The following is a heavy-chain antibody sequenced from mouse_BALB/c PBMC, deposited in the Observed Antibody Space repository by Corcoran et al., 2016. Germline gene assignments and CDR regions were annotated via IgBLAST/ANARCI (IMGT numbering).Heavy chain of an antibody. V-gene: IGHV9-1*02. D-gene: IGHD4-1*01. J-gene: IGHJ4*01. CDR2: INTYTGEP. CDR3: ARQTGNAPYYYVMDY. CDR1: GYIFTNYG. Sequence: QIQLVQSGPELKKPGETVKISCKASGYIFTNYGMNWVKQTPGKGLKWMGWINTYTGEPTYADAFKGRFAFSLETSASTAYLQINNLKNEDMATYFCARQTGNAPYYYVMDYWGQGTSVTVSS.